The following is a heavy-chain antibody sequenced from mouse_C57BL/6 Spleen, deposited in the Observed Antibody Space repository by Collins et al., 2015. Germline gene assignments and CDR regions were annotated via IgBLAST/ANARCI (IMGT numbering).Heavy chain of an antibody. D-gene: IGHD2-3*01. J-gene: IGHJ3*01. CDR1: GYTFASYW. CDR2: IDPSDSET. Sequence: QVQLQQPGAELVRPGSSVKLSCKASGYTFASYWMHWVKQRPIQGLEWIGKIDPSDSETHYNQKFKDKATLTVDKSSSTAYVQISSLTSEDSAVYYCARDWDGYYAAWFAYWGQGTLVTVSA. CDR3: ARDWDGYYAAWFAY. V-gene: IGHV1-52*01.